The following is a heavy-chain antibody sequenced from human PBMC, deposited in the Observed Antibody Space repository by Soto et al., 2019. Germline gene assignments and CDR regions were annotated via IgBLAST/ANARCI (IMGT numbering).Heavy chain of an antibody. D-gene: IGHD3-10*01. Sequence: QVQLQQWGAGLLKPSETLSLTCAVYVGSFSGYHWSWIRQPPGKGLEWIGEINHSGSTNYNPSLKSRVTIQVDTSQNQFSLRLSSVTAADTAVYSCARGAWVRSAFDIWGQGTMVTVSS. CDR2: INHSGST. CDR1: VGSFSGYH. V-gene: IGHV4-34*01. CDR3: ARGAWVRSAFDI. J-gene: IGHJ3*02.